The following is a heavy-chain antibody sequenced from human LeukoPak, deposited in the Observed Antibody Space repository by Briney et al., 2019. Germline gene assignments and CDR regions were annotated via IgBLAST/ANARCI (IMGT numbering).Heavy chain of an antibody. CDR1: GDSISHYY. D-gene: IGHD5-12*01. V-gene: IGHV4-59*12. CDR2: IYHTGST. J-gene: IGHJ4*02. CDR3: ARVRRDIVATIPPYFDY. Sequence: SETLSLTCTVSGDSISHYYWTWIRQPPGKGLEWIAYIYHTGSTNYNPSLKSRVTIALDTSKNQFSLKLSSVTAADTAMYYCARVRRDIVATIPPYFDYWGQGTLVTVSS.